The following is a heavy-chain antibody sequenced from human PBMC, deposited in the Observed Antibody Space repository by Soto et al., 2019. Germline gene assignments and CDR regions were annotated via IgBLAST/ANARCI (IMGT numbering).Heavy chain of an antibody. D-gene: IGHD3-10*01. V-gene: IGHV3-23*01. CDR2: ITGSGYT. CDR1: GFTFSSFT. CDR3: AKDYRYSGSYYKVGPIDYYYGMDV. J-gene: IGHJ6*02. Sequence: GGSLRLSCSASGFTFSSFTMSWVRQAPGKGLAWVSAITGSGYTYYAGSVKGRFTISRDNSKNTLYLQMNSLRAEDTAVYYCAKDYRYSGSYYKVGPIDYYYGMDVWGQGTTVTVSS.